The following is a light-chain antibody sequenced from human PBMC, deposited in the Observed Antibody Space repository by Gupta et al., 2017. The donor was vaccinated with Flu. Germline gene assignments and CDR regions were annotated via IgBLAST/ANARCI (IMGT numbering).Light chain of an antibody. CDR3: QSYDSSLSASV. CDR2: TNS. Sequence: VTISCTGSSSNIVAGYNVHWYQHLPGAVPKLLIYTNSNRPSGVPDRFSASKSGTSATLAITGLQAEDEADYYCQSYDSSLSASVFGGGTKLTVL. J-gene: IGLJ3*02. CDR1: SSNIVAGYN. V-gene: IGLV1-40*01.